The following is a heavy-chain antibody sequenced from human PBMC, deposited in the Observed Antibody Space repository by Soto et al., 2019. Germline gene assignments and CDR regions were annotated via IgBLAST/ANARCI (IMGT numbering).Heavy chain of an antibody. J-gene: IGHJ6*02. CDR3: VRGGGVYAMDYYYGMDV. V-gene: IGHV3-30-3*01. D-gene: IGHD2-8*01. Sequence: QVQLVESGGGVVQPGRSLRLSCAASGFTFSSYAMHWVRQGPGKGLEWVAVISYDGSNKYYADSVKGRFTISRDVAKNTLYLHMNSLRAKDTDVYVCVRGGGVYAMDYYYGMDVWGQGTTVTVSS. CDR1: GFTFSSYA. CDR2: ISYDGSNK.